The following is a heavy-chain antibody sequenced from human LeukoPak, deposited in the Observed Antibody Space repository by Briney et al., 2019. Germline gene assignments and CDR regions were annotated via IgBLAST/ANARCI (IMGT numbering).Heavy chain of an antibody. CDR3: ARDRSQRAYSYGPDGE. CDR1: GFTFSSYA. V-gene: IGHV3-30*01. Sequence: PGGSLRLSCAASGFTFSSYAMHWVRQAPGKGLEWAAVISYGGSNKFYADSVKGRFTISRDNSKNTLFLQMNSLRAEDTAVYYCARDRSQRAYSYGPDGEWGQGTLVTVSS. J-gene: IGHJ4*02. D-gene: IGHD5-18*01. CDR2: ISYGGSNK.